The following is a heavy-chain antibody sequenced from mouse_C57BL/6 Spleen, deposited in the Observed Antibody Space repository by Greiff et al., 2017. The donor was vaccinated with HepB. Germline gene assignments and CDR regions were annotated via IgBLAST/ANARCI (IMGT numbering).Heavy chain of an antibody. CDR3: ATRIDGYYDY. CDR2: FHPYNDDI. V-gene: IGHV1-47*01. CDR1: GSTFNTYP. D-gene: IGHD2-3*01. J-gene: IGHJ2*01. Sequence: VKLMESGAELVKPGASAKMSCKASGSTFNTYPIEWMKKNHGKSLEWIGNFHPYNDDIKNNEKFKGKATLTVEKSSSKVYLELSRLPSDDSAVYYCATRIDGYYDYWGQGTTLTVSS.